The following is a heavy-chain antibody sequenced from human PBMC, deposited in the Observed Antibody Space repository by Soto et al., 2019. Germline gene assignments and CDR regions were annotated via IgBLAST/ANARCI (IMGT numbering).Heavy chain of an antibody. D-gene: IGHD2-15*01. J-gene: IGHJ3*02. V-gene: IGHV3-30*18. CDR1: GFTFSSYG. CDR2: ISYDGSNK. CDR3: AKLHIVVVVAARGDAFDI. Sequence: QVQLVESGGGVVQPGRSLRLSCAASGFTFSSYGMHWVRQAPGKGLEWVAVISYDGSNKYYADSVKGRFTISRDNSKNTLYLQMNSLRAEDTAVYYCAKLHIVVVVAARGDAFDIWGQGTMVTVSS.